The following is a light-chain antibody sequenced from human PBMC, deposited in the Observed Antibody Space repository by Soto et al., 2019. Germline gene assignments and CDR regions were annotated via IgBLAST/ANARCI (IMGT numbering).Light chain of an antibody. CDR3: MQALQTPRT. CDR2: KVS. Sequence: VAMTQSPLSLPVTLGQPASISSISSQSLVYSGGDTYLNWFQQRPGQSPRRLIYKVSKRDSGVPDRFSGSGSGTDFTLKISRVEAEDVGVYYCMQALQTPRTFGQGTKVDIK. J-gene: IGKJ1*01. V-gene: IGKV2-30*01. CDR1: QSLVYSGGDTY.